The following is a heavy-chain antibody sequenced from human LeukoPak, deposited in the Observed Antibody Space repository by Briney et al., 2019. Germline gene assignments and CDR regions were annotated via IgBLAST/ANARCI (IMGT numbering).Heavy chain of an antibody. CDR2: INTNTENP. D-gene: IGHD2-2*01. CDR1: GYTFTSYA. Sequence: GASVTVSCKASGYTFTSYAMNWVRQAPGQGLEGMGWINTNTENPQYAQGFTGRFVFSLDTSVSTAYLQISSLKAEDTAVYYCARGIDGVPAAMYYWGQGTLVTVSS. V-gene: IGHV7-4-1*02. J-gene: IGHJ4*02. CDR3: ARGIDGVPAAMYY.